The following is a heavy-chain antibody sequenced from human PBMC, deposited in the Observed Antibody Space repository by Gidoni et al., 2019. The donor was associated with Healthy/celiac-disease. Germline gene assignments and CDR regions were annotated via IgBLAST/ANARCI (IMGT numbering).Heavy chain of an antibody. CDR3: AKDRATMVRGVTRSTLAH. CDR2: ISYDGSNK. CDR1: GFTFSSYG. Sequence: QVQLVESGGGVVQPGRSLRLSCAASGFTFSSYGMHWVRQAPGKGLEWVAVISYDGSNKYYADSVKGRFTISRDNSKNTLYLQMNSLRAEDTAVYYCAKDRATMVRGVTRSTLAHWGQGTLVTVSS. V-gene: IGHV3-30*18. J-gene: IGHJ4*02. D-gene: IGHD3-10*01.